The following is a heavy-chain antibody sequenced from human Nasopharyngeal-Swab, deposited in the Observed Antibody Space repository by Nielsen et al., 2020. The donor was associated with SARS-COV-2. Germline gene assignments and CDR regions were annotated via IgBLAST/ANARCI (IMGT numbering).Heavy chain of an antibody. J-gene: IGHJ5*02. CDR3: ARDRTGYSSFDP. CDR1: GGSVSSGSYY. CDR2: IYYSGST. D-gene: IGHD6-13*01. V-gene: IGHV4-61*01. Sequence: SETLSLTCTVSGGSVSSGSYYWSWIRQPPGKGLEWIGNIYYSGSTNYNPSLKSRDIISVDTSKNQFSLKLSSVTAADTAVYYCARDRTGYSSFDPWGQGTLVTVSS.